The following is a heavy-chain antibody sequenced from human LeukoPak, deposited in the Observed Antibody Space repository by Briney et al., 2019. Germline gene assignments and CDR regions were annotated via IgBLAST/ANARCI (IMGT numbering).Heavy chain of an antibody. D-gene: IGHD3-3*01. CDR3: ARDPHYDFWSGYYSANYYYYMDV. CDR2: IKQDGSEK. J-gene: IGHJ6*03. V-gene: IGHV3-7*01. CDR1: GFTFSSYW. Sequence: GGSLRLSCAASGFTFSSYWMSWVRQAPGKGLEWVANIKQDGSEKYYVDSVKGRFTISRDNAKNSLYLQMNSLRAEDTAVYYCARDPHYDFWSGYYSANYYYYMDVWGKGTTVTVSS.